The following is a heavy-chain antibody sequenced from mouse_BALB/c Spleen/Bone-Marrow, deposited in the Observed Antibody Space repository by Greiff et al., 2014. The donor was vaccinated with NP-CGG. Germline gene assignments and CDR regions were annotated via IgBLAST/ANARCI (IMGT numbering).Heavy chain of an antibody. V-gene: IGHV3-6*01. Sequence: EVQLQQSGPGLVKPSQSLSLTCSVTGYSITSGYYWNWIRQFPGNKLEWMGYISYDGSNNYNPSLKNRISITRDTSKNQFSLKLNSVTTEDTATYYCARVYDYDEYFDVWGAGTTVTVSS. J-gene: IGHJ1*01. CDR2: ISYDGSN. CDR1: GYSITSGYY. D-gene: IGHD2-4*01. CDR3: ARVYDYDEYFDV.